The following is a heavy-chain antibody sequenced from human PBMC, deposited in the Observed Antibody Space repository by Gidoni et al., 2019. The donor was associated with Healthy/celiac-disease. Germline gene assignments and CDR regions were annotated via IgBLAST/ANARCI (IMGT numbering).Heavy chain of an antibody. V-gene: IGHV3-30*03. Sequence: QVQLVESVGGVVQPGRSLRLSGSASGFTFSSDGIHWVRPAPGKGLEWVAVISYDGSNKYYAASVKGRFTISRDNSKNTLYLQMNSLRAEDTAVYYCARPTVDTAMVYGMDVWGQGTTVTVSS. CDR3: ARPTVDTAMVYGMDV. CDR2: ISYDGSNK. J-gene: IGHJ6*02. CDR1: GFTFSSDG. D-gene: IGHD5-18*01.